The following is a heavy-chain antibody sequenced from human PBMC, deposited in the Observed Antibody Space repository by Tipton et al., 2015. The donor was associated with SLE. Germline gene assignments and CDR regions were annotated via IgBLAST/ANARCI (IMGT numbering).Heavy chain of an antibody. CDR3: AKDLRGGIDNWNYFDAFDI. Sequence: SLRLSCAASGFTFSSYGMHWVRQAPGKGLEWVAVIWYDGSNKYYADSVKGRFTISRDNSKNTLYLQMNSLRAEDTAVYYCAKDLRGGIDNWNYFDAFDIWGQGTMVTVSS. CDR2: IWYDGSNK. D-gene: IGHD1-7*01. V-gene: IGHV3-33*06. CDR1: GFTFSSYG. J-gene: IGHJ3*02.